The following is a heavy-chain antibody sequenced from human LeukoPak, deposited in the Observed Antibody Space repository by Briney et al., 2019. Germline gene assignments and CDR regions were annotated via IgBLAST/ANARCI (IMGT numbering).Heavy chain of an antibody. V-gene: IGHV3-23*01. J-gene: IGHJ4*02. CDR1: GFSFSTYA. CDR3: AKDSFWYDSSGSSKPNTFDY. Sequence: PGGSLRLSCAASGFSFSTYAMSWVRQAPGKGLEWVSAISAGADITYYADSVRGRFTISRDNAKNTLYLQMNSLPPEDTAVYYCAKDSFWYDSSGSSKPNTFDYWGQGTLVTVSS. D-gene: IGHD3-22*01. CDR2: ISAGADIT.